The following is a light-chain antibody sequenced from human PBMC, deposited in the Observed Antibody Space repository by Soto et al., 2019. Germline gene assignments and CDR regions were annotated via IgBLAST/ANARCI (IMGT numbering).Light chain of an antibody. CDR1: QSISSW. Sequence: DIQMTQSPSTLSASVGDRVTITCRASQSISSWLAWYQQKPGKAPKLLIYKASTLESGVPSRFSGSGSGTEFTRSISSLQPDDFATYYCQQYDSFPRTVGQGTKVELK. CDR2: KAS. CDR3: QQYDSFPRT. V-gene: IGKV1-5*03. J-gene: IGKJ1*01.